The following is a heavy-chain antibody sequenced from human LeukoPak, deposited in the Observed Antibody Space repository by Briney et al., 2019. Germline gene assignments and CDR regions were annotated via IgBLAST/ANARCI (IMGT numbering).Heavy chain of an antibody. J-gene: IGHJ3*02. CDR3: ARGLPPTSKFVLLNAFDI. V-gene: IGHV3-9*01. D-gene: IGHD2/OR15-2a*01. CDR1: GFTFDDYA. Sequence: GGSLRLSCAASGFTFDDYAMHWVRQAPGKGLEWVSGISWNSGSIGYADSVKGRFTISRDNAKNSLYLQMNSLRAEDTAVYYCARGLPPTSKFVLLNAFDIWGRGTMVTVSS. CDR2: ISWNSGSI.